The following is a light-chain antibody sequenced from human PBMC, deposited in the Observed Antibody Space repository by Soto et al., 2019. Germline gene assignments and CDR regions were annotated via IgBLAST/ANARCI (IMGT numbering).Light chain of an antibody. Sequence: DIQMTQSTSTLSASVGDRVTITCRASQNINNWLAWYQQKPGKAPKLLIYRASSLENGVPSRCSGRRSGTDFIFTITSLQPDDFATYYCQQYSSDSTFGQGTKVEIK. V-gene: IGKV1-5*03. CDR2: RAS. J-gene: IGKJ1*01. CDR3: QQYSSDST. CDR1: QNINNW.